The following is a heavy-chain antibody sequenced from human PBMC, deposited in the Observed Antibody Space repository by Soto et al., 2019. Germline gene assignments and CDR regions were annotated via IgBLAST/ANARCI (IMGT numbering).Heavy chain of an antibody. CDR1: GFILSSFW. D-gene: IGHD5-12*01. J-gene: IGHJ4*02. CDR2: IKEDGSEK. CDR3: AREGYPFDY. Sequence: GGSLRLSCAASGFILSSFWMSWVRQVPGKGLEWVANIKEDGSEKHYVDSVKGRFTISRDNAKNSLYLQMNSLRDEDTAVYYCAREGYPFDYWGQGTLVTVSS. V-gene: IGHV3-7*01.